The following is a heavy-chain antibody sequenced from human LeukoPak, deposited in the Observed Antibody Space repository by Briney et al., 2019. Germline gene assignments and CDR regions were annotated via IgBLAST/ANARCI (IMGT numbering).Heavy chain of an antibody. V-gene: IGHV3-66*01. CDR3: ARDSGVDAHIDY. D-gene: IGHD3-3*01. CDR1: GFTVGSNY. Sequence: GGSLRLSCAASGFTVGSNYMSWVRQAPGKGLEWVSVIYSGGSTYYADSVKGRFTISRDNSKNTLYLQMNSLRDEDTAVYYCARDSGVDAHIDYWGQGTLVTVSS. CDR2: IYSGGST. J-gene: IGHJ4*02.